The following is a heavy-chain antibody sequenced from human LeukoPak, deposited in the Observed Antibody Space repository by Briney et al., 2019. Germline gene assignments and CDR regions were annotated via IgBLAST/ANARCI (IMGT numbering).Heavy chain of an antibody. Sequence: AGGSLRLSCAASGFTFSNYAMSWVRQAPGKGLEWVAGISGTGGSTHYADSVKGRFTISRDNAKNSLYLQMNSLRAEDTAVYYCARDADSSSWSMYYYYGMDVWGQGTTVTVSS. CDR3: ARDADSSSWSMYYYYGMDV. V-gene: IGHV3-23*01. CDR1: GFTFSNYA. D-gene: IGHD6-13*01. CDR2: ISGTGGST. J-gene: IGHJ6*02.